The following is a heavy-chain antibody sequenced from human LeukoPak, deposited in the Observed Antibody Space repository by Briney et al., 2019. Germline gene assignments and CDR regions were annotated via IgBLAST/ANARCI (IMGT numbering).Heavy chain of an antibody. J-gene: IGHJ5*02. CDR3: ARKYPIWCSSTSCYAGWFDP. D-gene: IGHD2-2*01. V-gene: IGHV4-39*07. Sequence: PSETLSLTCTVSGGSISSSPYYWSWIRQPPGKGLEWIGEINHSGSTNYNPSLKSRVTISVDTSKNQFSLKLSSVTAADTAVYYCARKYPIWCSSTSCYAGWFDPWGQGTLVTVSS. CDR2: INHSGST. CDR1: GGSISSSPYY.